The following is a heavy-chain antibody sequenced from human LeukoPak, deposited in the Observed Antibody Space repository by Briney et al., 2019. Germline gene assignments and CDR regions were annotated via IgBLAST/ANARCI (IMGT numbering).Heavy chain of an antibody. V-gene: IGHV3-48*03. D-gene: IGHD6-19*01. J-gene: IGHJ3*02. CDR1: GFSFSSYE. Sequence: GESLRLSCAASGFSFSSYEMNWVRQAPGKGLEGVSYISASGTTIYYADSVKGRSTISRDNAEKSLYLQMNSLRAEDTAVYYCARDGTTHTIGWYGDAFDIWGHGTMVTVSS. CDR2: ISASGTTI. CDR3: ARDGTTHTIGWYGDAFDI.